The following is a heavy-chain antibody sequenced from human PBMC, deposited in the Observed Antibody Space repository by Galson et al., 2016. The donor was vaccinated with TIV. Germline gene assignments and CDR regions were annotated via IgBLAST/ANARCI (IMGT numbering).Heavy chain of an antibody. Sequence: SLRLSCAASGFTFGDYGMSWARQAPGKGLEWIGFIRTRGYGESTEYAASVKGRFTMSRDGSKSIAYLQMNSLKTEDTAVYYCSRRVHLDYWGPGTLVTVSS. J-gene: IGHJ4*02. CDR3: SRRVHLDY. CDR1: GFTFGDYG. CDR2: IRTRGYGEST. V-gene: IGHV3-49*04.